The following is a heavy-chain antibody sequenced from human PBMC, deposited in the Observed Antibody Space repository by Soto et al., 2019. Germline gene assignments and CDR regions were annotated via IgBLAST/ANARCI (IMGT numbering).Heavy chain of an antibody. V-gene: IGHV1-8*01. Sequence: ASVKVSCTASGYTFTSYDINWVRQATGQGLEWMGWMNPNSGNTGYAQKFQGRVTMTRNTSISTAYMELSSLRSEDTAVYYCARRPPRYGDYWFDPWGQGTLVTV. D-gene: IGHD4-17*01. CDR2: MNPNSGNT. CDR3: ARRPPRYGDYWFDP. J-gene: IGHJ5*02. CDR1: GYTFTSYD.